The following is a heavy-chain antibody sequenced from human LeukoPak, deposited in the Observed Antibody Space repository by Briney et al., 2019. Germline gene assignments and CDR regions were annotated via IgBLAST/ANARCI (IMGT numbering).Heavy chain of an antibody. J-gene: IGHJ3*02. Sequence: PGGSLRLSYAASGFTFSSYAMSWVRQAPGKGLEWVSAISGSGGSTYYADSVKGRFTISRDNSKNTLYLQMNSLRAEDTAVYYCAKAYYDFWSGYYTGLPLDAFDIWGQGTMVTVSS. V-gene: IGHV3-23*01. CDR2: ISGSGGST. CDR3: AKAYYDFWSGYYTGLPLDAFDI. D-gene: IGHD3-3*01. CDR1: GFTFSSYA.